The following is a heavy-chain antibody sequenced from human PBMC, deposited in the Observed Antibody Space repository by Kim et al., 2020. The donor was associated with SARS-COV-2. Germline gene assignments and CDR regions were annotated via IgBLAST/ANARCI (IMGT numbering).Heavy chain of an antibody. D-gene: IGHD3-22*01. CDR3: TRVSGYYYI. Sequence: GSTKYNSSLTSRVTISVDTSRNQFSLKLTSVTAADTAVYYCTRVSGYYYIWGQGTLVTVSS. J-gene: IGHJ4*02. CDR2: GST. V-gene: IGHV4-59*01.